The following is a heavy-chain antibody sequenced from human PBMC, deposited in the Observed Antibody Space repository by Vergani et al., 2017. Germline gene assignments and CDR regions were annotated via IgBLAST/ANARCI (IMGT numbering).Heavy chain of an antibody. CDR2: ISGSGGST. V-gene: IGHV3-23*01. D-gene: IGHD3-16*01. J-gene: IGHJ4*02. CDR1: GFTFSSYA. Sequence: EVQLLESGGGLVQPGGSLRLSCAASGFTFSSYAMSWVRQAPGKGLEWVSAISGSGGSTYYADSVKGRFTISRDNSKNTLYLQMNCLRAEDTAVYYCARGPHYVWANHLDYWGQGTLVTVSS. CDR3: ARGPHYVWANHLDY.